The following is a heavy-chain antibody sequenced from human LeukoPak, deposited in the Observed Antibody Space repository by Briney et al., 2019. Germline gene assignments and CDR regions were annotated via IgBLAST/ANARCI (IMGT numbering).Heavy chain of an antibody. J-gene: IGHJ4*02. V-gene: IGHV3-49*03. CDR3: TRVQSHTAMVTGFDY. CDR1: GFTFGDYA. Sequence: GGSLRLSCTASGFTFGDYAMSWFRQASGKGLEWVGFTRSKAYGGTTEYAASVKGRFTISRDDSKSIAYLQMNSLKTEDTAVYYCTRVQSHTAMVTGFDYWGQGTLVTVSS. D-gene: IGHD5-18*01. CDR2: TRSKAYGGTT.